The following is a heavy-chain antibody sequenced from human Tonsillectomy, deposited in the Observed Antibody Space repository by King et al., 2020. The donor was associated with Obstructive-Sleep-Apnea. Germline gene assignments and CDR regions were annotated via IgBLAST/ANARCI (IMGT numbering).Heavy chain of an antibody. V-gene: IGHV3-30*04. D-gene: IGHD3-10*01. CDR1: GFTFSSYA. J-gene: IGHJ5*02. Sequence: VQLVEYGGGVVQPGRSLRLSCAASGFTFSSYAMHWVRQAPAKGLEWVAVISYDGSNKYYAASVKGRFTISRDNSKNTQYLQMNSLRAEDTAVYYCARDRFGEVGRYSTKDWCDPWGQGTLVTVSS. CDR2: ISYDGSNK. CDR3: ARDRFGEVGRYSTKDWCDP.